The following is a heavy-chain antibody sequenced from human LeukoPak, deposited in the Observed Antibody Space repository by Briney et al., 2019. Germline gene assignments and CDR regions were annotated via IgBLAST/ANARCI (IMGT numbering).Heavy chain of an antibody. D-gene: IGHD6-13*01. V-gene: IGHV4-34*01. Sequence: SETLSLTCAVYGGSFSGYYWSWIRQPPGKGLEWIGEINHSGSTNYNPSLKSRVTISVDTSKNQFSLQLNSVTPEDTAVYYCARDRAMGQLYYGVDVWGQGTTVTVSS. CDR2: INHSGST. CDR3: ARDRAMGQLYYGVDV. J-gene: IGHJ6*02. CDR1: GGSFSGYY.